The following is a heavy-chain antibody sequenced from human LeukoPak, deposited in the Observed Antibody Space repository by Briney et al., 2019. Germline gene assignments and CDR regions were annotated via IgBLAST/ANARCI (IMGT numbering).Heavy chain of an antibody. D-gene: IGHD6-13*01. CDR2: IYYSGSI. V-gene: IGHV4-39*07. J-gene: IGHJ4*02. Sequence: SETLSLTCTVSGGSISSGDYYWSWIRQPPGKGLEWIGSIYYSGSIYYNPSLKSRVTISVDTSKNQVSLKLSSVTAADTAVYYCARDSYSSSWYPSYYFDYWGRGTLVTVSS. CDR1: GGSISSGDYY. CDR3: ARDSYSSSWYPSYYFDY.